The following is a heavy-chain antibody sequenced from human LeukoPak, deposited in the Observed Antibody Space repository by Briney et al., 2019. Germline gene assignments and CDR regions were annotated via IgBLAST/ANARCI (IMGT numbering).Heavy chain of an antibody. D-gene: IGHD1-1*01. CDR2: ISAHSGNT. CDR1: VYTFSTYG. Sequence: ASVKVTRKTSVYTFSTYGITWVRQAPGQGFHWMGWISAHSGNTNYAENFQGRISLTTDTSATTAYMELRSLTSDDTAVYYCARDLASGGWTLEFDYWGQGSLVTVAS. J-gene: IGHJ4*02. V-gene: IGHV1-18*01. CDR3: ARDLASGGWTLEFDY.